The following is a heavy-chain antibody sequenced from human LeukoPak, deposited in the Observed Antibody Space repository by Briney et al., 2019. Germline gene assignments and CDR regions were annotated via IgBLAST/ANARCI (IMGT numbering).Heavy chain of an antibody. Sequence: SETLSLTCAVYGGSFSGYYWSWIRQPPGKGLEWIGEINHSGSTNYNPSLKSRVTISVDTSKNQFSLKLSSVTAAATAVYYCARGRSEWELTAFDYWGQGTLVTVSS. J-gene: IGHJ4*02. CDR3: ARGRSEWELTAFDY. V-gene: IGHV4-34*01. D-gene: IGHD1-26*01. CDR1: GGSFSGYY. CDR2: INHSGST.